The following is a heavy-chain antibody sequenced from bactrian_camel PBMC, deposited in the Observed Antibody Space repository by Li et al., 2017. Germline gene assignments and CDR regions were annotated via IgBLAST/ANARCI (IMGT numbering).Heavy chain of an antibody. Sequence: DVQLVESGGGSVQPGGSLRLSCGASGHTYSSNCMGWFRQAPGKEREGVARIYTGSGNTYYADSVKGRFTISQDNAKNTVYLQMNSLKPEDTAMYYCAADFGRYCSVDYLLRRANFWGQGTQVTVS. D-gene: IGHD1*01. J-gene: IGHJ4*01. CDR3: AADFGRYCSVDYLLRRANF. V-gene: IGHV3S40*01. CDR1: GHTYSSNC. CDR2: IYTGSGNT.